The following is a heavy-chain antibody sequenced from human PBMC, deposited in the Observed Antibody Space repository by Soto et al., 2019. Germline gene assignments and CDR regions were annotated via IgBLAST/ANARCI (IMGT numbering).Heavy chain of an antibody. V-gene: IGHV3-74*01. CDR2: INSDGSST. CDR1: GFTFRSYW. D-gene: IGHD3-22*01. J-gene: IGHJ4*02. Sequence: GGSLRLSCAASGFTFRSYWMHWVRQAPGKGLVWVSRINSDGSSTTYADSVKGRFTISRDNAKNTLYLQMNSLRAEDTAVYYFVKDGGYAYYDSSGYYFGYWGQGTLVTVSS. CDR3: VKDGGYAYYDSSGYYFGY.